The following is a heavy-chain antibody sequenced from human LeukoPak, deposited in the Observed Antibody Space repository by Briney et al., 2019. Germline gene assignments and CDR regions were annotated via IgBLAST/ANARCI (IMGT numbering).Heavy chain of an antibody. V-gene: IGHV1-69*01. D-gene: IGHD4-23*01. CDR1: GGTFSSYA. J-gene: IGHJ4*02. CDR2: IIPIFGTA. Sequence: GASVKVSCKASGGTFSSYAISWVRQAPGQGLEWMGGIIPIFGTANYAQKFQGRVTITADESTSTAYMELSSQRSEDTAVYYCARDGDGGNSDYWGQGTLVTVSS. CDR3: ARDGDGGNSDY.